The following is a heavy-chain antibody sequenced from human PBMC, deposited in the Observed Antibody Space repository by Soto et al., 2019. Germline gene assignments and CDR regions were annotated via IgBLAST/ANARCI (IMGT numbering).Heavy chain of an antibody. D-gene: IGHD4-17*01. CDR1: GFTFGDYG. V-gene: IGHV3-49*05. J-gene: IGHJ2*01. CDR3: TRESWDYGDPKWYFDL. CDR2: IRSKAYGRTT. Sequence: EVQLVEARGGLVRPGRSLRLSCTTSGFTFGDYGMTWFRQAPGKGLEWVGFIRSKAYGRTTEYAASATDRFTISRDDSKRIAYLQMNSLKTDDTAVYYCTRESWDYGDPKWYFDLSGRGTLVTVSS.